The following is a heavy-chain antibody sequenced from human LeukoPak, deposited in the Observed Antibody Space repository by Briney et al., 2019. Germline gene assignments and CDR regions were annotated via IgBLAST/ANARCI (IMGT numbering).Heavy chain of an antibody. J-gene: IGHJ6*02. Sequence: ASVKVSCKASGYTFTSYDINWVRQATGQGLEWMGWMNPNSGNTSYAQKFQGRVTMTRDTSTSTVYMELSSLRSEDTGVYYCARALAVPLDYYGMDVWGQGTTVTVSS. D-gene: IGHD3-10*02. CDR2: MNPNSGNT. CDR3: ARALAVPLDYYGMDV. CDR1: GYTFTSYD. V-gene: IGHV1-8*01.